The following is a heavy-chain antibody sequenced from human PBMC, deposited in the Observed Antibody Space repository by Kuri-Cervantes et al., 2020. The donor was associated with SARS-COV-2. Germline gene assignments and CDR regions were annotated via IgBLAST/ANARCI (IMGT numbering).Heavy chain of an antibody. V-gene: IGHV7-4-1*02. D-gene: IGHD3-22*01. CDR3: ARGLKSYYDSSGTKSLQH. J-gene: IGHJ1*01. CDR1: GYTFTSYA. Sequence: ASVKVSCKASGYTFTSYATNWVRQAPGQGLEWMGWINTNTGNPTYAQGFTGRFVFSLDTSVSTAYRQISSLKAEDTDVYYCARGLKSYYDSSGTKSLQHWGQGTLVTVSS. CDR2: INTNTGNP.